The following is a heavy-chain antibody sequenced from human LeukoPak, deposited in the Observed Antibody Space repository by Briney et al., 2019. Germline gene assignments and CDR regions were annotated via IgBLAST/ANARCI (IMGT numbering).Heavy chain of an antibody. Sequence: SETLSLTCTASGGSISSYYWSWIRQPPGKGLEWIGYISYSGSTKYNPSLKSRVTISVDTSKNQFSLKLSSVTAADTAVYYCARTLYYYGSGSYHDYFDYWGQGNLVTVSS. J-gene: IGHJ4*02. CDR2: ISYSGST. CDR1: GGSISSYY. V-gene: IGHV4-59*01. D-gene: IGHD3-10*01. CDR3: ARTLYYYGSGSYHDYFDY.